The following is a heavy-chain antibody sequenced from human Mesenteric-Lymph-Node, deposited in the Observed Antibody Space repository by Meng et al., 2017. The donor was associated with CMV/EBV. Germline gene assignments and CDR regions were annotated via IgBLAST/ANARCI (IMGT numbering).Heavy chain of an antibody. CDR3: ARVGLGGKYFDY. D-gene: IGHD1-26*01. V-gene: IGHV3-74*01. CDR2: INSDGSST. Sequence: LSLTCAASGFTFSSYWMHWVRQAPGKGLVWVSRINSDGSSTSYADSVKGRFTISRDNAKNTLYLQMNSLRAEDTAVYYCARVGLGGKYFDYWGQGTLVTVSS. CDR1: GFTFSSYW. J-gene: IGHJ4*02.